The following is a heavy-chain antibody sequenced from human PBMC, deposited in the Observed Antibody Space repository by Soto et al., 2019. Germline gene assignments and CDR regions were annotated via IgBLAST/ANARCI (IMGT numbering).Heavy chain of an antibody. CDR1: GYTFTGYY. CDR2: ISAYNGNT. D-gene: IGHD2-15*01. J-gene: IGHJ5*02. CDR3: ARVGVYCSGGSCYSWDDWFDP. V-gene: IGHV1-18*04. Sequence: ASVKVSCKASGYTFTGYYMHWVRQAPGQGLEWMGWISAYNGNTNYAQKLQGRVTMTTDTSTSTAYMELRSLRSDDTAVYYCARVGVYCSGGSCYSWDDWFDPWGQGTLVTVSS.